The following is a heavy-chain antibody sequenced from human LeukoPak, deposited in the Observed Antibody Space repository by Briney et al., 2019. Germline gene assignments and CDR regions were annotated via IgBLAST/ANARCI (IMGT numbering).Heavy chain of an antibody. CDR2: INPNSGGT. D-gene: IGHD2-2*01. CDR3: AREGAYCSSTSCHIQNWFDP. Sequence: ASVKVSCKASGYTFTGYYMHWVRQAPGQGLEWMGWINPNSGGTNYAQKFQGRVTMTRDTFISTAYMELSRLRSEDTAVYYCAREGAYCSSTSCHIQNWFDPWGQGTLVTVSS. J-gene: IGHJ5*02. CDR1: GYTFTGYY. V-gene: IGHV1-2*02.